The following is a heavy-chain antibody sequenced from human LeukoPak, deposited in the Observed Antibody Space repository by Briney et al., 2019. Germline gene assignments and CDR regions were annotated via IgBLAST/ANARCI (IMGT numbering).Heavy chain of an antibody. Sequence: PSETLSLICTVSGGSFSSYYWSWIRQPPGKGLEWIGYIPYSGTTNYNPSLKSRVTISVAPSKNQFSLKLRSVTAPDTSVNYCANDRGNYFYYWGQGTLVTVSS. J-gene: IGHJ4*02. CDR3: ANDRGNYFYY. CDR2: IPYSGTT. D-gene: IGHD6-13*01. CDR1: GGSFSSYY. V-gene: IGHV4-59*01.